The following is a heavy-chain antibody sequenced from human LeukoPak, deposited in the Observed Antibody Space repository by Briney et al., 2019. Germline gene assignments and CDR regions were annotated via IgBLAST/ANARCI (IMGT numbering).Heavy chain of an antibody. CDR1: GFSVRRTY. V-gene: IGHV3-53*01. CDR2: IYTDDNT. CDR3: ARGYMNWVSAPDY. J-gene: IGHJ4*02. D-gene: IGHD1-1*01. Sequence: PGGSLRLSCAASGFSVRRTYMSWVPQAPGKGLEWVSVIYTDDNTYYADSVKGRFTISRDNSKNTLYLQMNSLRAEGTAFYYCARGYMNWVSAPDYWGQGTLVSVSS.